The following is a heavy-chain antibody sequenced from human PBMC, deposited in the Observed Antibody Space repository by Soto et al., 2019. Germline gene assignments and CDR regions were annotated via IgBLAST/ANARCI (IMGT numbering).Heavy chain of an antibody. Sequence: APVKFSCKASGYTFTSYHRHWVRQDTGQGLEWMGWMNPGSGDTGYAQKFQGRVTMTRDISIATAYMELSSLRSEDTAIYYCARMASFGSLNWFDPWGQGTLVTVSS. V-gene: IGHV1-8*02. CDR2: MNPGSGDT. CDR1: GYTFTSYH. CDR3: ARMASFGSLNWFDP. D-gene: IGHD5-18*01. J-gene: IGHJ5*01.